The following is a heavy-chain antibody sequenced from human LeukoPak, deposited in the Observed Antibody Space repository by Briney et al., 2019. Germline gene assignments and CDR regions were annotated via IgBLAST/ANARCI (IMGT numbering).Heavy chain of an antibody. V-gene: IGHV5-51*01. CDR2: IYPGDSDT. CDR1: GYTFITYW. D-gene: IGHD4-23*01. Sequence: PGVSLKISCKGSGYTFITYWIGWVRQMPGKGLEWMGIIYPGDSDTRYSPSFQGQVTISADKSITTAYLQWNSLKASDTAMYYCARPDDYGGKPSAFDIWGQGTMVTVSS. CDR3: ARPDDYGGKPSAFDI. J-gene: IGHJ3*02.